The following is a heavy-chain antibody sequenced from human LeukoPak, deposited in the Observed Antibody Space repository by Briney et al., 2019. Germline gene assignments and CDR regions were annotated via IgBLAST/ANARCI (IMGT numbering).Heavy chain of an antibody. D-gene: IGHD2-2*03. Sequence: KGGESLKISCKGSGYSFTSYWIGWVRQMPGKGLEWMGIIYPGDSDTRYSPSFQGQVTISADKSISTAYLQWSSLKASDTAMYYCASGGMDIVVVPAAMSVFGTHAFDIWGQGTMVTVSS. CDR1: GYSFTSYW. V-gene: IGHV5-51*01. J-gene: IGHJ3*02. CDR3: ASGGMDIVVVPAAMSVFGTHAFDI. CDR2: IYPGDSDT.